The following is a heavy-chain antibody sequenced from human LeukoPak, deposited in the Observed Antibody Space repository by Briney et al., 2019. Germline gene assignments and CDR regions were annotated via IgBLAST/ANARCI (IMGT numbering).Heavy chain of an antibody. V-gene: IGHV1-69*04. D-gene: IGHD6-19*01. CDR2: IIPILGIA. Sequence: ASVKVSCKASGGTFSSYAISWVRQAPGQGLEWMGRIIPILGIANYAQKFQGRVTITADKSTSTAYMGLSSLRSEDTAVYYCARVRYSSGWYVGGWFDPWGQGTLVTVSS. J-gene: IGHJ5*02. CDR1: GGTFSSYA. CDR3: ARVRYSSGWYVGGWFDP.